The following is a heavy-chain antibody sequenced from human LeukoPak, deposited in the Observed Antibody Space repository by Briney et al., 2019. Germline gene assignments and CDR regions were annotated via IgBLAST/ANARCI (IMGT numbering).Heavy chain of an antibody. Sequence: PGGSLRLSCAASGFTVSGNYMSWVRQAPGKGLEWVSVIYSGGSTYYADSVKGRFTIPRDNSKNTLYLQMNSLRAEDTAVYYCARDRMGAASYYYYMDVWGKGTTVTVSS. CDR3: ARDRMGAASYYYYMDV. CDR2: IYSGGST. D-gene: IGHD1-26*01. J-gene: IGHJ6*03. CDR1: GFTVSGNY. V-gene: IGHV3-53*01.